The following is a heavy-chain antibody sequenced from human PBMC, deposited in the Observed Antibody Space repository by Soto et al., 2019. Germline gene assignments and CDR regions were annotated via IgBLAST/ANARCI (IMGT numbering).Heavy chain of an antibody. Sequence: QVQLQESGPGLVKPSETLSLTCTVSGGSISSYYWSWIRQPPGKGLEWIGYIYYSGSTNYNPSLKSRVTISVDTSKNQFSLKLSSVTAADTAVYYCARVSHYCSGGSCYPYYFDYWGQGTLVTVSS. CDR1: GGSISSYY. J-gene: IGHJ4*02. D-gene: IGHD2-15*01. V-gene: IGHV4-59*01. CDR2: IYYSGST. CDR3: ARVSHYCSGGSCYPYYFDY.